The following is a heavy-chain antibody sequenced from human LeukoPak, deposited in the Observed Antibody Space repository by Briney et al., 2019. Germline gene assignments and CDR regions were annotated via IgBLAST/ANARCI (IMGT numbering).Heavy chain of an antibody. CDR3: ARSQNYYGSGDY. CDR1: GYPFSDHY. Sequence: GGSLRLSCAVSGYPFSDHYIDWVRQAPGKGREWVGQTRNKANNYATEYAASIKGRFIISRDDSRNSVYLQMNSLKTEDTAVYYCARSQNYYGSGDYWSPGTLVTVSS. D-gene: IGHD3-10*01. J-gene: IGHJ4*02. V-gene: IGHV3-72*01. CDR2: TRNKANNYAT.